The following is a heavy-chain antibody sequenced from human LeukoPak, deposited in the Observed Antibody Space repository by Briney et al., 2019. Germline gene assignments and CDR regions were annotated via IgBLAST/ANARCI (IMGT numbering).Heavy chain of an antibody. V-gene: IGHV3-23*01. D-gene: IGHD3-22*01. CDR2: ISGSGGST. J-gene: IGHJ4*02. Sequence: GGSLRLSCAASGFTFSSYAMSWVRQAPGKGREWVLAISGSGGSTYYADSVKGRFTISRHNSKNTLYLQMNSLRAEDTAVYYCAIVAYYYDSSGYYYFDYWGQGTLVTVSS. CDR3: AIVAYYYDSSGYYYFDY. CDR1: GFTFSSYA.